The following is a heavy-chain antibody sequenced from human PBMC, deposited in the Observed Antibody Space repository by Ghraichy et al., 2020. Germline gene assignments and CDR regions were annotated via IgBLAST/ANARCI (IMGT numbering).Heavy chain of an antibody. D-gene: IGHD1-26*01. CDR2: ISSSSGPI. Sequence: GALRLSCAASGFTFSSYNMNWVRQAPGKGLEWVSYISSSSGPIFYADSVKGRFTISRDNVKNSLYLQMNSLRAEDTAVYYCARVTASNSGYYYYGMDVWGQGTTVTVSS. J-gene: IGHJ6*02. CDR1: GFTFSSYN. V-gene: IGHV3-48*01. CDR3: ARVTASNSGYYYYGMDV.